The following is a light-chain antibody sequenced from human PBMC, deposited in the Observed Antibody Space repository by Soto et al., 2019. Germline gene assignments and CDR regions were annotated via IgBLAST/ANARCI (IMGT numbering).Light chain of an antibody. CDR3: HQYKSYPWT. CDR2: KAS. J-gene: IGKJ1*01. CDR1: QIISSW. Sequence: DIQMTQSPSTLSASVGDRVTITCRASQIISSWLAWYQQKPGKAPKLLIYKASTLKSGVPSRFSGSGSGTEFTLTISSLQPDDFATYYCHQYKSYPWTFGQGTKVEIK. V-gene: IGKV1-5*03.